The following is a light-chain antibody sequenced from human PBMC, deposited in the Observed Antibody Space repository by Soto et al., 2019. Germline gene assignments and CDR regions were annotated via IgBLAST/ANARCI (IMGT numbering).Light chain of an antibody. Sequence: QSALTKPASVSVSLGQSITISCTRTRTDVGGYNYVSCYQHHPGKALKLLIYEVTNRPAEVSNRFSGSKSGITASLTISGLQSEDGADYYCSSYTSGSTVIFGGGTQLTVL. CDR1: RTDVGGYNY. J-gene: IGLJ7*01. CDR3: SSYTSGSTVI. V-gene: IGLV2-14*01. CDR2: EVT.